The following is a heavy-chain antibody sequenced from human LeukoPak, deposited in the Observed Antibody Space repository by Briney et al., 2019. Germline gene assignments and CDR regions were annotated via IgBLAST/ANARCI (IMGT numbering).Heavy chain of an antibody. CDR3: ARDWEYGYGDYVGHAFDI. D-gene: IGHD4-17*01. Sequence: ASAKVSCKASGYTFTSYGISWVRQAPGQGLEWMGWISAYNGNTNYAQKLQGRVTMTTDTSTSTAYMELRSLRSDDTAVYYCARDWEYGYGDYVGHAFDIWGQGTMVTVSS. J-gene: IGHJ3*02. CDR1: GYTFTSYG. V-gene: IGHV1-18*01. CDR2: ISAYNGNT.